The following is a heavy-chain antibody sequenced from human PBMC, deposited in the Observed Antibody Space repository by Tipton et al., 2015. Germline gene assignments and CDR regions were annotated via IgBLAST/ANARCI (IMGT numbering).Heavy chain of an antibody. CDR2: IQYSGTT. CDR3: ARHKDSGTYPLDY. V-gene: IGHV4-59*01. D-gene: IGHD3-10*01. J-gene: IGHJ4*02. Sequence: TLSLTCTVSGGSLRPYYWSWIRQPPGEGLEWIGYIQYSGTTNYNPSLGSRVTISVDTSKSQFSLTLSSLTAADAAVYYCARHKDSGTYPLDYWGQGTLVTVSS. CDR1: GGSLRPYY.